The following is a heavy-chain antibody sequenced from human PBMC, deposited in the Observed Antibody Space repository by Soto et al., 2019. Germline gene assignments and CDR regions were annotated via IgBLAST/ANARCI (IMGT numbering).Heavy chain of an antibody. CDR1: GGSFSSGSYY. V-gene: IGHV4-31*03. CDR3: ARDLRYCSGGSCYSGSWFDP. D-gene: IGHD2-15*01. Sequence: PSETLSLTCTVSGGSFSSGSYYWSWIRQHPGKGLEWIGYIFYSGNTYYNPSLKSRVTISVDTSKNQFSLKLSSVTAADTAVYYCARDLRYCSGGSCYSGSWFDPWGQGTLVTVSS. J-gene: IGHJ5*02. CDR2: IFYSGNT.